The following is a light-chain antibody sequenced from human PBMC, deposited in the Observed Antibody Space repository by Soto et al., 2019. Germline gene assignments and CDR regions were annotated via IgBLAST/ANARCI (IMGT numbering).Light chain of an antibody. Sequence: QSVLTQPASVSGSPGQSITISCTGTSSDIGYYNYVSWYQQYPGKAPQLMIYEVSNRPSGVSNRFSGSKSGNTASLTISGLQAEDEANYYCSSYTTSSTVIFGGGTQLTVL. CDR1: SSDIGYYNY. CDR2: EVS. V-gene: IGLV2-14*01. J-gene: IGLJ2*01. CDR3: SSYTTSSTVI.